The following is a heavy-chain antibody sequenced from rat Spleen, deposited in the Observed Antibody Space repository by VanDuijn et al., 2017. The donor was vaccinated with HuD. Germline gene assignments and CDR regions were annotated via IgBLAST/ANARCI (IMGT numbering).Heavy chain of an antibody. Sequence: QVQLKESGPGLVQPSQTLSLTCTVSGFSLTSNSVSWVRQPPGKGLEWMGAIWSGGTTAYNSLLKSRLSISRDTSKSQVFLKMNSLQTEDTATYDCAKTTVAYYYVMDAWGQGASVTVSS. D-gene: IGHD1-3*01. J-gene: IGHJ4*01. V-gene: IGHV2-1*01. CDR2: IWSGGTT. CDR3: AKTTVAYYYVMDA. CDR1: GFSLTSNS.